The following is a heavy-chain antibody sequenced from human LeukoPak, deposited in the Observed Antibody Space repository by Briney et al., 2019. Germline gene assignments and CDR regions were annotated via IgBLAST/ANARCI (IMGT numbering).Heavy chain of an antibody. V-gene: IGHV4-39*07. Sequence: PSETLSLTCTVSGGSISSSSYYWGWIRQPPGKGLEWIGSIYYSGSTYYNPSLKSRVTISVDTSKNQLSLKLSSVTAADTAVYYCARGPYNYFDYWGQGTLVTVSS. CDR3: ARGPYNYFDY. J-gene: IGHJ4*02. D-gene: IGHD1-14*01. CDR2: IYYSGST. CDR1: GGSISSSSYY.